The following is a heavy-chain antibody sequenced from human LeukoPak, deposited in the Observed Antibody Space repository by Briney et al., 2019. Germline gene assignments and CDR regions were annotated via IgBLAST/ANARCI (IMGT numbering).Heavy chain of an antibody. CDR2: MNPNSGNT. CDR1: GYTFTSYD. D-gene: IGHD6-13*01. CDR3: AGGGYSSRPANQVRGVYYYGMDV. Sequence: ASVKVSCKASGYTFTSYDINWVRQATGQGLEWMGWMNPNSGNTGYAQKFQGRVTMTRNTSISTAYMELSSLRSEDTAVYYCAGGGYSSRPANQVRGVYYYGMDVWGQGTTVTVS. J-gene: IGHJ6*02. V-gene: IGHV1-8*01.